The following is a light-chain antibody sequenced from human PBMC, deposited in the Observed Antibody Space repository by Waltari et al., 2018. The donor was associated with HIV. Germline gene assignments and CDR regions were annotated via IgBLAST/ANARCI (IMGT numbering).Light chain of an antibody. J-gene: IGKJ2*01. CDR3: QQYDSYPVT. CDR2: KAS. CDR1: ETISKW. Sequence: DVQMTQSPSTLSASVGDRVNITCRANETISKWLAWYQQKPGKAPKLLIHKASVLQTEVPSRFGGSGFGTEFTLTINNVQPDDFATFYCQQYDSYPVTFGPGTELEI. V-gene: IGKV1-5*03.